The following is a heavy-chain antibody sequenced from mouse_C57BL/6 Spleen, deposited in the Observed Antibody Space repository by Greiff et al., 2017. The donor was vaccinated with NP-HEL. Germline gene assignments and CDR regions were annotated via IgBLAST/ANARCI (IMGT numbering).Heavy chain of an antibody. CDR1: GYSFTGYY. Sequence: EVKLQESGPELVKPGASVKISCKASGYSFTGYYMNWVKQSPEKSLEWIGEINPSTGGTTYNQKFKAKATLTVDKSSSTAYMQLKSLTSEDSAVYYCASDSWFAYWGQGTLVTVSA. J-gene: IGHJ3*01. D-gene: IGHD2-4*01. CDR2: INPSTGGT. V-gene: IGHV1-42*01. CDR3: ASDSWFAY.